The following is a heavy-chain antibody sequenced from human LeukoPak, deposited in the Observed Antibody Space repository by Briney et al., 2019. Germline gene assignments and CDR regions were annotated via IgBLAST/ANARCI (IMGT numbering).Heavy chain of an antibody. CDR2: ISGDGVST. V-gene: IGHV3-43*02. CDR3: AKESGKFDY. Sequence: GGSLRLSCVAPGLPIADFAMHWVRQAPGKGLEWVSLISGDGVSTFYADSVKGRFSISRDNSKNSLYLEMNSLRTEDAAMYYCAKESGKFDYWGQGTLVAVSS. CDR1: GLPIADFA. J-gene: IGHJ4*02.